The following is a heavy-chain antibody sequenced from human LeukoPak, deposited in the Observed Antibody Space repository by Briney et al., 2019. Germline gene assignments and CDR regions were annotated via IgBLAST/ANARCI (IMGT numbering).Heavy chain of an antibody. Sequence: PSGTLSLTCAVYGGSFSGYYWSWIRQPPGKGLEWIGEINRSGSTNYNPSLKSRVTISVDTSKNQFSLKLSSVTAADTAVYYCARRRWFHPWGQGTLVIVSS. V-gene: IGHV4-34*01. CDR1: GGSFSGYY. CDR3: ARRRWFHP. J-gene: IGHJ5*02. CDR2: INRSGST.